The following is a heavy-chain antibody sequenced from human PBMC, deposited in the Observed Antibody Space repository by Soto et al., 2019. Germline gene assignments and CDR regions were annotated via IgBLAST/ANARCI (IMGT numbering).Heavy chain of an antibody. J-gene: IGHJ6*02. D-gene: IGHD3-10*01. CDR1: GFTFSSYG. CDR3: AKDITMVRGVMDV. CDR2: ISYDGSNK. V-gene: IGHV3-30*18. Sequence: QVQLVESGGGVVQPGRSLRLSCAASGFTFSSYGMHWVRQAPGKGLEWVAVISYDGSNKYYADSVKGRFTISRDNSKNTLYLQMNSLRADDTAVYYCAKDITMVRGVMDVWGQGTTVTVSS.